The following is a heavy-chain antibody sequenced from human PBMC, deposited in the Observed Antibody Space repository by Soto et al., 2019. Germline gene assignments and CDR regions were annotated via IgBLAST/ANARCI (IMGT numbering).Heavy chain of an antibody. CDR1: GGSFGGYY. V-gene: IGHV4-34*01. CDR2: INHSGST. J-gene: IGHJ3*02. D-gene: IGHD2-15*01. CDR3: ARKVGWYPISLKDAFDI. Sequence: SETLSLTCAVYGGSFGGYYWSWIRQPPGKGLEWIGEINHSGSTNYNPSLKSRVTISVDTSKNQFSLKLSSVTAADTAVYYCARKVGWYPISLKDAFDIWGQGTMVTVS.